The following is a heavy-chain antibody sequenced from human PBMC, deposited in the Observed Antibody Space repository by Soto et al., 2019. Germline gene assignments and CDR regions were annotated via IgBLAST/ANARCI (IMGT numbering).Heavy chain of an antibody. CDR3: ARDPLTDISNYYYYYGMDV. D-gene: IGHD5-12*01. CDR2: IIPIFGTA. J-gene: IGHJ6*02. Sequence: FSVKGYCKAAVGTFSSYAISWVRQAPGQGLEWMGGIIPIFGTANYAQKFQGRVTITADESTSTAYMELSSLRSEDTAVYYCARDPLTDISNYYYYYGMDVWGQGTTVTVS. CDR1: VGTFSSYA. V-gene: IGHV1-69*13.